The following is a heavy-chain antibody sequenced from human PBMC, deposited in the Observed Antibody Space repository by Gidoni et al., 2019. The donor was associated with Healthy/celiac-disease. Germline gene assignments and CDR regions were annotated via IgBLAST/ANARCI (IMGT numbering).Heavy chain of an antibody. V-gene: IGHV3-49*04. Sequence: EVQLVESGGGLVQPGRSLRLSCPDSGFTFGDYAMSWVRHAPGKGLEWGGFIRIKAYGGTTEYAASVKGRFTISRDYSKSIAYLQMNSLKTEDTAVYYCTRVGGSYTAMGWFDPWGQGTLVTVSS. D-gene: IGHD5-18*01. CDR2: IRIKAYGGTT. CDR1: GFTFGDYA. CDR3: TRVGGSYTAMGWFDP. J-gene: IGHJ5*02.